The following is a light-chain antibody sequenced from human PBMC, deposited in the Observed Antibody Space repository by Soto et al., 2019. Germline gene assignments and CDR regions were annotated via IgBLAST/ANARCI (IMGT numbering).Light chain of an antibody. V-gene: IGKV1-5*01. CDR2: DAS. J-gene: IGKJ1*01. CDR3: QQYNSYWT. Sequence: DIKMYQCPSTLSASLGDRVTITCRASQSISSWLAWYQQKPGKAPKLLIYDASSLESGVPSRFSGSGSGTEFTLTISSLQPDDFATYYCQQYNSYWTFGQGTKVDI. CDR1: QSISSW.